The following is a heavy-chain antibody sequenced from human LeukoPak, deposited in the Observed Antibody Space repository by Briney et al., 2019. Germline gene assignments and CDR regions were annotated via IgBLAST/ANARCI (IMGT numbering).Heavy chain of an antibody. CDR3: AGGDYYDSSGHADY. D-gene: IGHD3-22*01. CDR1: VYTFTDYY. J-gene: IGHJ4*02. Sequence: ASVTVSYKPSVYTFTDYYMHWVRQAPGQGLEWMGWINPNSGGTNYAQKFQGRATMTRDTSISTAYMELSRLRSDDTAVYYCAGGDYYDSSGHADYWGQGTLVTVSS. V-gene: IGHV1-2*02. CDR2: INPNSGGT.